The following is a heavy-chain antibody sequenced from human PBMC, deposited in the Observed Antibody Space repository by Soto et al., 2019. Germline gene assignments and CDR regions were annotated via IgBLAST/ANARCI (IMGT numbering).Heavy chain of an antibody. D-gene: IGHD2-21*01. V-gene: IGHV4-61*01. CDR2: IHYSGST. CDR3: TRGGDPYKTGH. CDR1: GGSVNIGTYY. Sequence: SDTLSLTCTVPGGSVNIGTYYLSWIRQPPGKGLEWIGFIHYSGSTNYNPSLKGRVTMSVDTSKNQFSLKLTSVNTADTAIYYCTRGGDPYKTGHWGQGTLVTVSS. J-gene: IGHJ4*02.